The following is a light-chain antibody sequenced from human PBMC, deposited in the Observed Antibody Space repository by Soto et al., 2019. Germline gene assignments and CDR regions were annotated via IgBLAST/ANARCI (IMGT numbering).Light chain of an antibody. CDR1: QSVSNL. Sequence: EIVLTQSPATLSLSPGERATLSCRASQSVSNLLGWYQQKPGQAPRLLIYDASTRATGTPARFSGSGSGTDFTLTISSLEPEDFGVYYCQQRSNRYTCGQGTKLEIK. V-gene: IGKV3-11*01. CDR3: QQRSNRYT. CDR2: DAS. J-gene: IGKJ2*01.